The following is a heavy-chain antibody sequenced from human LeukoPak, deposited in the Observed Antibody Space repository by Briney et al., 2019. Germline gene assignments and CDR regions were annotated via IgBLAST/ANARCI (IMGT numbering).Heavy chain of an antibody. CDR1: GGTFSSYA. CDR3: ARGSRIRFLEWLLNYYGMDV. Sequence: GASVKVSCKASGGTFSSYAISWVRQAPGQGLEWMGRIIPILGIANYAQKFQGRVTMTRDTSISTAYMELSRLRSDDTAVYYCARGSRIRFLEWLLNYYGMDVWGQGTTVTVSS. D-gene: IGHD3-3*01. V-gene: IGHV1-69*04. J-gene: IGHJ6*02. CDR2: IIPILGIA.